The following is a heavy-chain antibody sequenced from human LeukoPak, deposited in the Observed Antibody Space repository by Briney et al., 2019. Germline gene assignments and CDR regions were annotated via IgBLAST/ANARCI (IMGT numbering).Heavy chain of an antibody. CDR3: ARGSYSLGGFDY. D-gene: IGHD6-13*01. CDR1: RFTFSSYW. V-gene: IGHV3-74*01. J-gene: IGHJ4*02. CDR2: ISSDGSDT. Sequence: PGGSLRLSCAASRFTFSSYWMHWVRQAPGKGLVWVSRISSDGSDTNYADSVKGRFTISRDNAKNTLYLPMNSLRAEDTAVYYCARGSYSLGGFDYWGQGTLVTVSS.